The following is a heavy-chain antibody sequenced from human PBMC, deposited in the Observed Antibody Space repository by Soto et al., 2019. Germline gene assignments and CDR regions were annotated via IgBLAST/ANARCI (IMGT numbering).Heavy chain of an antibody. CDR1: GYNFSSYW. V-gene: IGHV5-51*01. Sequence: GESLKISCKGSGYNFSSYWIGWVRQMPGKGLEWMGIIYPGDSNTRYSPSFQGQVTISADKSISTAYLQWSSLKASDTAMYYCARQRRIAVAGTAWFDPWGQGTLVTVTS. J-gene: IGHJ5*02. CDR2: IYPGDSNT. D-gene: IGHD6-19*01. CDR3: ARQRRIAVAGTAWFDP.